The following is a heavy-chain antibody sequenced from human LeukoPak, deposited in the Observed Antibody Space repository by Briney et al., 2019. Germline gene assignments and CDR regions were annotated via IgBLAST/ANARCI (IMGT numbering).Heavy chain of an antibody. J-gene: IGHJ4*02. V-gene: IGHV4-59*01. CDR1: GGSISSYY. D-gene: IGHD3-22*01. CDR2: IYDSGST. CDR3: ARQSISGSSLTYFDY. Sequence: SETLSLTCTVSGGSISSYYWSWIRQPPGKGLEWIGNIYDSGSTNYNPSLKSRVTISVDTSKNQCSLKLSSVTAADTAVYYCARQSISGSSLTYFDYWGQGTLVNVSS.